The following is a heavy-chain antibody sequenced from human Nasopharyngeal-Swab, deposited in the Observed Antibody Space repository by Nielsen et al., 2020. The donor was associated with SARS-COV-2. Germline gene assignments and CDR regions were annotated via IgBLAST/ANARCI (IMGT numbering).Heavy chain of an antibody. V-gene: IGHV3-49*03. CDR2: IRSKAYGGTT. Sequence: GESLKISCTASGFTFGDYAMSWFRQAPGKGLEWVGFIRSKAYGGTTEYAASVKGRFTISRGDSKSIAYLQMNSLKTEDTAVYHCTRAYYYDSSGYYLFRYFDYWGQGTLVTVSS. CDR3: TRAYYYDSSGYYLFRYFDY. J-gene: IGHJ4*02. CDR1: GFTFGDYA. D-gene: IGHD3-22*01.